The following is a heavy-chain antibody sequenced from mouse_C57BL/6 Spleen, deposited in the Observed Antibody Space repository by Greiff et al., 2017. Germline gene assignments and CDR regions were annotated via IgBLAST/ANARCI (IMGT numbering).Heavy chain of an antibody. CDR1: GFSLTSYG. J-gene: IGHJ4*01. V-gene: IGHV2-2*01. Sequence: QVQLKQSGPGLVQPSQSLSITCTVSGFSLTSYGVHWVRQSPGKGLEWLGVIWSGGSTDYNAAFISRLSISKDNSKRQVFFKMNSLQADDTAIYYCARNRGVITTDYYAMDYWGQGTSVTVSS. D-gene: IGHD1-1*01. CDR2: IWSGGST. CDR3: ARNRGVITTDYYAMDY.